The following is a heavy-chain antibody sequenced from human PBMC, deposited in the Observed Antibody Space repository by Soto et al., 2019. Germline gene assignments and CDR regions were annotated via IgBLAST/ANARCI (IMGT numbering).Heavy chain of an antibody. D-gene: IGHD3-3*01. CDR1: GFTFSDYY. J-gene: IGHJ3*02. Sequence: GGSLRLSCAASGFTFSDYYMSWIRQAPGKGLEWVSYISSSGSTIYYADSVKGRFTISRDNAKNSLYLQMNSLRAEDTAVYYWARDITILNAFDIWGQGTMVTVSS. CDR2: ISSSGSTI. CDR3: ARDITILNAFDI. V-gene: IGHV3-11*01.